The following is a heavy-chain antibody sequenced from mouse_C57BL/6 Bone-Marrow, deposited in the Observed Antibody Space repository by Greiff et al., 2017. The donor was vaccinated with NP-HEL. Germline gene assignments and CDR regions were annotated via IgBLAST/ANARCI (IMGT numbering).Heavy chain of an antibody. CDR1: GFSLTSYG. CDR3: AKRGGFPYNYAMDY. CDR2: IWRGGST. Sequence: QVQLKESGPGLVQPSQSLSITCTVSGFSLTSYGVHWVRQSPGKGLEWLGVIWRGGSTDYNAAFMSRLSITKDNSKSQVFFKMNSLQADDTAIYYCAKRGGFPYNYAMDYWGQGPSVTVAS. V-gene: IGHV2-5*01. J-gene: IGHJ4*01.